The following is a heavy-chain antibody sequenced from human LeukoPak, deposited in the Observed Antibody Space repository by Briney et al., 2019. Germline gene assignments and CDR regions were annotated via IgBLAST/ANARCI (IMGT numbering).Heavy chain of an antibody. CDR1: GGTFSSYA. J-gene: IGHJ5*02. V-gene: IGHV1-69*05. Sequence: ASVTVSCKASGGTFSSYAISWVRQAPGQGLEWMGGIIPIFGTANYAQKFQGRVTITTDESTSTAYMELSSLRSGDTAVYYCARGLGTYWGKDFLNWFDPWGQGTLVTVSP. CDR3: ARGLGTYWGKDFLNWFDP. CDR2: IIPIFGTA. D-gene: IGHD3-16*01.